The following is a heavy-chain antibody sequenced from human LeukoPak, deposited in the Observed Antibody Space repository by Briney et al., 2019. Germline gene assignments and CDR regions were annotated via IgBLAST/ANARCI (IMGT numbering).Heavy chain of an antibody. J-gene: IGHJ4*02. V-gene: IGHV3-20*01. Sequence: GGSLRLSCAASGFTFDDYGMSWVRQAPGKGLEWVSGINWNGGSTGYADSVKGRFIISRDNAKNSLYLQMNSLRVEDTALYHCARVFYYGSGSFIGSPDYWGQGTLVTVSS. CDR2: INWNGGST. D-gene: IGHD3-10*01. CDR3: ARVFYYGSGSFIGSPDY. CDR1: GFTFDDYG.